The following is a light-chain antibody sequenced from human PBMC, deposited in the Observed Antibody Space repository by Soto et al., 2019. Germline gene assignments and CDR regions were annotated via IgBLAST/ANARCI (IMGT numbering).Light chain of an antibody. Sequence: DIVMTQSPDSLAVSLGERATINCKTSQSVLYSSNNKNYLAWYQQRPGQPPKLLIYWASSRQSGVPDRFSGSGSGTDFPLTISSLQAEDVAVYYCQQYYSTLPTFGGGTKVEIK. CDR3: QQYYSTLPT. CDR2: WAS. J-gene: IGKJ4*01. CDR1: QSVLYSSNNKNY. V-gene: IGKV4-1*01.